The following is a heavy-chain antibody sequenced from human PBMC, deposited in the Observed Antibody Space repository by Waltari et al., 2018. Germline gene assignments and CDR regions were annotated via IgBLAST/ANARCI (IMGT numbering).Heavy chain of an antibody. CDR3: ARDYCDRTNCHGMDV. J-gene: IGHJ6*02. CDR1: EFTFRSYA. V-gene: IGHV3-30*04. CDR2: ISYNGRNI. Sequence: QVQLVESGGGVVQPGRSLRLSCAASEFTFRSYAMHWVRQAPGKGLDVVAVISYNGRNIYYVDSVKGRFTISRDNSNKTLYLQMNSLRPEDTAVYYCARDYCDRTNCHGMDVWGQGTTVTVSS. D-gene: IGHD3-22*01.